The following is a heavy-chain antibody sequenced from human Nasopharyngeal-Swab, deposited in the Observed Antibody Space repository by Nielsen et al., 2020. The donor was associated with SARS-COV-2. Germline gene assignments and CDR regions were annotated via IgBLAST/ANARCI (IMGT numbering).Heavy chain of an antibody. CDR2: IDVDGSTT. V-gene: IGHV3-74*01. J-gene: IGHJ4*02. Sequence: GESLKISCAASGFTINTYWMFWVRQAPGKGLVWVSHIDVDGSTTNYADSVQGRFTISRDNAKNTVYLQMNSLRAEDTAVYYCAKLGLFAGYDYSVAYWGQGTLVTVSS. CDR1: GFTINTYW. CDR3: AKLGLFAGYDYSVAY. D-gene: IGHD5/OR15-5a*01.